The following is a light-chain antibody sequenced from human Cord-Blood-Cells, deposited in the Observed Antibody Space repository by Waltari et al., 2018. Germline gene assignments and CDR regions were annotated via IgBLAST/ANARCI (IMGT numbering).Light chain of an antibody. CDR1: QSVSSSY. CDR2: GAS. J-gene: IGKJ4*01. V-gene: IGKV3-20*01. CDR3: QQYGSSPLT. Sequence: EIVLTQSPGTLSLSPGERATLSCRASQSVSSSYLAWCQQKPGQAPRLLIYGASSRATGIPDRFSDSGSGTDFTLTISRLEPEDFAVYSCQQYGSSPLTFGGGTKVEIK.